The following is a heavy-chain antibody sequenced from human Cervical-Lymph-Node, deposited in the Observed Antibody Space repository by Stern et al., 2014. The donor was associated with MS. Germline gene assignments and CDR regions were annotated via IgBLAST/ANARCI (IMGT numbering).Heavy chain of an antibody. D-gene: IGHD3-10*01. CDR3: ARRGVLGDMDL. J-gene: IGHJ5*02. Sequence: VQLVESGAEARQPGASVKISCKASGYGFTDFYLFWVRQAPGKGLECMGWISADNGGIKYVEKFQGRVFVTRDTSVSTTYLELRRLTSDDTAVYYCARRGVLGDMDLWGQGTPVTVSS. V-gene: IGHV1-2*02. CDR1: GYGFTDFY. CDR2: ISADNGGI.